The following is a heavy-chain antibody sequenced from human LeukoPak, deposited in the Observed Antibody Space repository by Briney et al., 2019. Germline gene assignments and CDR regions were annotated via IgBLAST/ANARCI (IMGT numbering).Heavy chain of an antibody. D-gene: IGHD3-22*01. CDR2: VSPGDSDT. V-gene: IGHV5-51*01. J-gene: IGHJ4*02. Sequence: GESLKISCKGSGYSFSTYRIGWVRQMPGKGLEWMGVVSPGDSDTRYSPSFQGQVTISADKSISTAYLQWSSLKASDTAMYYCARHLDDSSGYYYRTMYYFDYWGQGTLVTVSS. CDR3: ARHLDDSSGYYYRTMYYFDY. CDR1: GYSFSTYR.